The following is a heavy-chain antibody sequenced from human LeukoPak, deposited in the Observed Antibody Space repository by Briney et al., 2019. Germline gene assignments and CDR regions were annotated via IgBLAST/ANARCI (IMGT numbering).Heavy chain of an antibody. J-gene: IGHJ4*02. Sequence: SSETLSLTCSVSGDSMRGHYWTWIRQPPGKALQSIGYIYSSGSTNYKLSLKTRVTISEDTSKNQFSLRLASVTTADTAVYYYARVPTIYGVDMYYFDYWGQGTLVTVSS. CDR3: ARVPTIYGVDMYYFDY. CDR1: GDSMRGHY. V-gene: IGHV4-59*11. D-gene: IGHD3-3*01. CDR2: IYSSGST.